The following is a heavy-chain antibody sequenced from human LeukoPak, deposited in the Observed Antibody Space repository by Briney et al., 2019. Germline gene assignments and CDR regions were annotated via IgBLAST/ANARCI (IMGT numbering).Heavy chain of an antibody. V-gene: IGHV3-48*01. Sequence: TGGSLRLSCAASGFTFSSSNMHWVRQAPGKGLEWVSYITGSSSAMCYADSVKGRFTISRDNAKDSLYLQMNSLRAEDTAVYYCASDVVAYTTNYWGQGTLVTVSS. CDR2: ITGSSSAM. J-gene: IGHJ4*02. CDR1: GFTFSSSN. D-gene: IGHD2-15*01. CDR3: ASDVVAYTTNY.